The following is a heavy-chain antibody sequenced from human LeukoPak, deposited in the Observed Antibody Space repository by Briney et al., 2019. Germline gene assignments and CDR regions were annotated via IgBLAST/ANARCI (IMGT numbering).Heavy chain of an antibody. D-gene: IGHD3-10*01. J-gene: IGHJ3*02. CDR3: ARDLDYYRSGSFFNI. V-gene: IGHV1-2*02. Sequence: ASVKVSCKASGYTFTAYSMHWVRQAPGQGLEWIGWINPNSGGTNYAQKFQGRVTMTRDTSITTAYMELSRLRSDDTAVYYCARDLDYYRSGSFFNIWGQGTMVTVSS. CDR1: GYTFTAYS. CDR2: INPNSGGT.